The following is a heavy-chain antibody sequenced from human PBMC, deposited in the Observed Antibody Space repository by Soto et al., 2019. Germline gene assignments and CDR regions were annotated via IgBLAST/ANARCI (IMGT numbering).Heavy chain of an antibody. CDR1: GGAISLGGYS. CDR2: IYHSGST. D-gene: IGHD2-8*01. J-gene: IGHJ1*01. V-gene: IGHV4-30-2*01. Sequence: QGQLQESGSGLVKPSQTLSLTCAVSGGAISLGGYSWSWVRQPPGKGLEWIGYIYHSGSTYYNPPLTSRVTISMDTSKNPFSLKLNAVTAADTAVYACARVQDANNDLGQGTLVTVTS. CDR3: ARVQDANND.